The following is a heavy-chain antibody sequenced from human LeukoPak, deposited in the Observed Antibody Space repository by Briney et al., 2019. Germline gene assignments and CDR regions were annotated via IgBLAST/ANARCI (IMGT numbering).Heavy chain of an antibody. V-gene: IGHV3-7*01. CDR3: VRELVPQSINSGYDSFHI. J-gene: IGHJ3*02. CDR2: ISPDGNGK. D-gene: IGHD5-12*01. CDR1: GFTFSKSW. Sequence: GGSLRLSCEASGFTFSKSWMNWVRQSPGKGLEWVANISPDGNGKRSVDSVKGRFTISRDNAKNSLYLQMNSLSAEDTAVYYCVRELVPQSINSGYDSFHIWGQGTMVTVSS.